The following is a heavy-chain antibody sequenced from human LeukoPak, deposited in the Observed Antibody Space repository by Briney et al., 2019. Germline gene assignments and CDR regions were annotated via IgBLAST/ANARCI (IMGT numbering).Heavy chain of an antibody. D-gene: IGHD6-13*01. V-gene: IGHV3-53*05. CDR2: IYSGGDT. J-gene: IGHJ4*02. Sequence: GGSLRLSCAASGFIVSGTYMTWVRQAPGKGLECVSIIYSGGDTYYADSVKGRFTISRDNSKNTLYLQMNSLRAEDAAVYYCAKDPQKLGAAAGYFDYWGQGTLVTVSS. CDR1: GFIVSGTY. CDR3: AKDPQKLGAAAGYFDY.